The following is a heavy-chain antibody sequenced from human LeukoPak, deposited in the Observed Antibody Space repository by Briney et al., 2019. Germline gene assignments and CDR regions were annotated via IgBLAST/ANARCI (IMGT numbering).Heavy chain of an antibody. V-gene: IGHV4-61*05. J-gene: IGHJ6*03. D-gene: IGHD3-10*01. CDR3: ARGSGNYYGSGSYSELYYYYMDV. CDR1: GGSISSSTYF. CDR2: IYYSGST. Sequence: SETLSLTCTVSGGSISSSTYFWGWIRQPPGKGLEWIGYIYYSGSTNYNPSLKSRVTISVDTSKNQFSLKLSSVTAADTAVYYCARGSGNYYGSGSYSELYYYYMDVWGKGTTVTISS.